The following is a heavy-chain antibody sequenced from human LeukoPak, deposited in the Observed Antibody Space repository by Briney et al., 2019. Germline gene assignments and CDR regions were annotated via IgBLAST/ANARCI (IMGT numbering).Heavy chain of an antibody. CDR2: INHSGST. D-gene: IGHD6-13*01. J-gene: IGHJ6*03. V-gene: IGHV4-34*01. CDR3: ASLESWHYYYYYMDV. Sequence: SETLSLTCAVYGGSFSGYYWSWIRQPPGKGLEWIGEINHSGSTNYNPSLKSRVTISVDTSKNQFSLKLSSVTAADTAVYYCASLESWHYYYYYMDVWGKGTTVTVSS. CDR1: GGSFSGYY.